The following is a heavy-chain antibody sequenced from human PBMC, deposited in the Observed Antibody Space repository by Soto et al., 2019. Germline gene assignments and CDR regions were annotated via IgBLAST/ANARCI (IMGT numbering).Heavy chain of an antibody. D-gene: IGHD2-21*02. V-gene: IGHV1-69*13. Sequence: GASVKLSCKASGGTFSRYTISWVRQAPGQGLEWMGEIIPIFGTANYAQKFQGRVTTTADESTNTAYMELSSLRFEDTAVYYCARAYCGGDCNYYGMDVWGQGTTVPVSS. J-gene: IGHJ6*02. CDR1: GGTFSRYT. CDR2: IIPIFGTA. CDR3: ARAYCGGDCNYYGMDV.